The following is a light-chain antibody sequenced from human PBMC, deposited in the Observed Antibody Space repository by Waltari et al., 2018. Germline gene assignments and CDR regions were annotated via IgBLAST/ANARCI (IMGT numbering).Light chain of an antibody. J-gene: IGKJ4*01. CDR1: QDLDYH. CDR2: GTS. Sequence: AIQMTQSPPSLSASVGDTVTITCRASQDLDYHLAWYQQKPGKAPKPLVYGTSILQTMVPSRFSGSGSGTTFALTISSLQPADSATYYCLQDRTGLTFGGGTKVEI. V-gene: IGKV1-6*02. CDR3: LQDRTGLT.